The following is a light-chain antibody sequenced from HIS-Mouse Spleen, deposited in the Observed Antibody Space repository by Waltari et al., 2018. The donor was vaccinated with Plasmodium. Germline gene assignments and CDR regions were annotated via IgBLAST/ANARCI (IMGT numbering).Light chain of an antibody. J-gene: IGKJ4*01. CDR2: DAS. CDR3: QQRSNWPPLT. CDR1: QSVSSY. Sequence: EIVLTQSPATLSLSPGERATLSCRASQSVSSYLAWYQQKPGQAPRLLIYDASNRATGIPAMFSVSGSGTDFTLTISSLEPEDFAVYYCQQRSNWPPLTFGGGTKVEIK. V-gene: IGKV3-11*01.